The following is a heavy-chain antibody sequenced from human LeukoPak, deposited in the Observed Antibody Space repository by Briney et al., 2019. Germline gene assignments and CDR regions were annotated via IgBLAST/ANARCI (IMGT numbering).Heavy chain of an antibody. Sequence: PSETLSLTCSVSGGSISSDSWSWIRQPPGKGLEWIGYISYIGSTNYNPSLKSRVTISVDTSKNQFSLKLSSVTAADTAVYYCARIPTNAVPAAHNGFDIWGQGTMLTVSS. CDR1: GGSISSDS. CDR2: ISYIGST. J-gene: IGHJ3*02. D-gene: IGHD2-2*01. CDR3: ARIPTNAVPAAHNGFDI. V-gene: IGHV4-59*08.